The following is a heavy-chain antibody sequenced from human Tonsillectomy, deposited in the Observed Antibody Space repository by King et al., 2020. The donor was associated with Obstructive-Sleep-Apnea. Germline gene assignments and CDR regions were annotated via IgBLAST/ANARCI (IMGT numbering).Heavy chain of an antibody. CDR3: VRHPRHSGYDLDYFDF. D-gene: IGHD5-12*01. J-gene: IGHJ4*02. CDR2: ISYTGST. Sequence: QLQESGPGLVKPSETLSLTCTVSGGSISSYHWSWIRQPPGKGLEWIGYISYTGSTNYNPSLKSRVTISVDTFKNQFSLRLSSVTAADTALYYCVRHPRHSGYDLDYFDFWGQGTLVTVSS. V-gene: IGHV4-59*08. CDR1: GGSISSYH.